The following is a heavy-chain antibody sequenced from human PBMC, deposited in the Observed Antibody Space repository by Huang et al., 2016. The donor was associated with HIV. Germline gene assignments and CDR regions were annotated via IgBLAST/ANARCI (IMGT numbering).Heavy chain of an antibody. CDR1: GGSLSDYY. D-gene: IGHD2-21*02. V-gene: IGHV4-34*02. CDR2: ENHRGLS. J-gene: IGHJ4*02. Sequence: QVQLQQWGAGLLKPSGVLSLKCAVYGGSLSDYYWTWIRQSPGKGLEWIGEENHRGLSNYNPDHRSRVTMSVDMSKNQFSLNLTSLTVADTSVYYCARPRMTATSSDSTWSFFDSWGQGTLVIVSS. CDR3: ARPRMTATSSDSTWSFFDS.